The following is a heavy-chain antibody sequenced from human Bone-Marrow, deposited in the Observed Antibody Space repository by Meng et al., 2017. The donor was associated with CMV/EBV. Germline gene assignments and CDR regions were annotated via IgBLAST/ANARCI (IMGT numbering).Heavy chain of an antibody. CDR2: IIPIFGIA. Sequence: SVKVSCKASGGTFSSYAISWVRQAPGQGLEWMGGIIPIFGIANYAQKFQGRVTITTDESTSTAYMELSSLRSEDTAVYYCARGGSGPLSRWQLVPQWCWFDPWGQGTLVTVSS. D-gene: IGHD6-6*01. J-gene: IGHJ5*02. CDR1: GGTFSSYA. CDR3: ARGGSGPLSRWQLVPQWCWFDP. V-gene: IGHV1-69*05.